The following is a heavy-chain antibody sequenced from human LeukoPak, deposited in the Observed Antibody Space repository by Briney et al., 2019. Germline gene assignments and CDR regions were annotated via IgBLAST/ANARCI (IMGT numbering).Heavy chain of an antibody. CDR3: AKEQGGRGGFYY. CDR1: GFTFSSYG. V-gene: IGHV3-30*02. D-gene: IGHD3-16*01. Sequence: GGSLRLSCAASGFTFSSYGMHWVRQAPGKGLEWVAVIWYGGSNKYYADSVKGRFTISRDNSKNTLYLQMNSLRAEDTAVYYCAKEQGGRGGFYYWGQGTLVTVSS. CDR2: IWYGGSNK. J-gene: IGHJ4*02.